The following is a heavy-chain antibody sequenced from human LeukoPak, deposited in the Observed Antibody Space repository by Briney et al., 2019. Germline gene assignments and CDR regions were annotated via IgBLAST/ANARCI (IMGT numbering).Heavy chain of an antibody. CDR3: ARIFSYGVYVDY. CDR1: GGSISSYY. J-gene: IGHJ4*02. Sequence: SETLSLTCTVSGGSISSYYWSWIRQPPGKGLEWIGYIYYSGSTNYNPSLKSRVTISVDTSKNQFSLKLSSVTAADTAVYYCARIFSYGVYVDYWGQGTLDTVSS. D-gene: IGHD3-10*01. V-gene: IGHV4-59*08. CDR2: IYYSGST.